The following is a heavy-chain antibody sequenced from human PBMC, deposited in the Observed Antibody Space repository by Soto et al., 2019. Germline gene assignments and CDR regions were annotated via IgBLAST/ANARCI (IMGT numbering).Heavy chain of an antibody. J-gene: IGHJ4*02. CDR3: AKGQAYYDILTGEGYFDY. CDR2: ISYDGSNK. D-gene: IGHD3-9*01. Sequence: QVQLVESGGGVVQPGRSLRLSCAASGFTFSSYGMHWVRQAPGKGLEWVAVISYDGSNKYYADSVKGRFTISRDNSKNTLYLQMNSLRAEDTAVYYCAKGQAYYDILTGEGYFDYWGQGTLVTVSS. CDR1: GFTFSSYG. V-gene: IGHV3-30*18.